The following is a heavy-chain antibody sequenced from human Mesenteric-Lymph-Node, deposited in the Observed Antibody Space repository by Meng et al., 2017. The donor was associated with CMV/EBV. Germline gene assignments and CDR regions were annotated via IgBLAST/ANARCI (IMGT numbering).Heavy chain of an antibody. CDR2: ISPDAGTK. CDR3: ARDDIANFGVAAYDF. V-gene: IGHV3-30*04. J-gene: IGHJ4*02. D-gene: IGHD3-3*01. CDR1: GFTFSTYP. Sequence: SGFTFSTYPMHWVRQAPGKGLEWVAVISPDAGTKYYADSVKGRFTISRDNSKSTLYLQMNSLRSEDTASYYCARDDIANFGVAAYDFWGQGTLVTVSS.